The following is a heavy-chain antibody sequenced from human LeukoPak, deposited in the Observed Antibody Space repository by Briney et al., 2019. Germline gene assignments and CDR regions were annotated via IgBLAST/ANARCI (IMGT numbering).Heavy chain of an antibody. CDR3: ARRVTTRLPFRY. Sequence: PSETLSLTCAVYGGSFSDYRWSWIRQPPGKGLEWIGEINHSGSTNYNPSLKSRVTISVDTSKKQFSLKLTSVTAADTAVYYCARRVTTRLPFRYWGQGTLVTVSS. J-gene: IGHJ4*02. CDR2: INHSGST. V-gene: IGHV4-34*01. CDR1: GGSFSDYR. D-gene: IGHD4-17*01.